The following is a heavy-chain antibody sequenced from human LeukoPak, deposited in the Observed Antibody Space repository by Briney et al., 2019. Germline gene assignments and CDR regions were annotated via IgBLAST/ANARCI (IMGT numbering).Heavy chain of an antibody. D-gene: IGHD3-3*01. V-gene: IGHV3-53*01. CDR1: GFTVSSNY. Sequence: GGSLRLSCAASGFTVSSNYMSWVRQAPGKGLEWVSVIYSGGSTYYADSVKGRFTISRDDSKNTLYLQMNSLRAEDTAVYYCASGFWSGYYFDYWGQGTLVTVSS. CDR3: ASGFWSGYYFDY. J-gene: IGHJ4*02. CDR2: IYSGGST.